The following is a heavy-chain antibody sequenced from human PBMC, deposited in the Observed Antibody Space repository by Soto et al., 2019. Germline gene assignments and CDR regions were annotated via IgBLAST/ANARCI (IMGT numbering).Heavy chain of an antibody. CDR2: IVVGSGNT. CDR1: SA. D-gene: IGHD3-22*01. V-gene: IGHV1-58*01. Sequence: SAVRWVQQTRGHRLEWIGWIVVGSGNTNYAQEFQGRVSITRDMSTNTVYMELSSLRSEDSAVFYCAADFLTCSYDSSDYYF. CDR3: AADFLTCSYDSSDYYF. J-gene: IGHJ4*01.